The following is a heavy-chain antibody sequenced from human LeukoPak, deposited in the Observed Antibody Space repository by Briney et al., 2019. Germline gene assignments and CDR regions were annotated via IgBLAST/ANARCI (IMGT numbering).Heavy chain of an antibody. CDR3: ARTSASGGTYFDY. J-gene: IGHJ4*02. Sequence: KPSETLSLTCTVSGGSISGFYWSWIRQSAGEELEWIGRIYASGVTLYNPSLASRVTMSVDTSKNQFSLRLTSMTAADTAVYFCARTSASGGTYFDYWGQGTLVTVSS. V-gene: IGHV4-4*07. CDR1: GGSISGFY. CDR2: IYASGVT. D-gene: IGHD1-26*01.